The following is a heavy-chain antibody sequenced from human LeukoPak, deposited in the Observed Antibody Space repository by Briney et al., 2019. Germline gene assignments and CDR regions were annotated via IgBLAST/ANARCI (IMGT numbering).Heavy chain of an antibody. D-gene: IGHD1-14*01. J-gene: IGHJ4*02. CDR2: INPNGGGT. CDR3: ARRYSPTGPFDY. CDR1: GYSFTGYF. Sequence: ASMTVSCKASGYSFTGYFIYWVRQAPGQGLEWMGWINPNGGGTSCAQKFQGRVTMTRDTSISTAYMELSRLGSDDTAVYYCARRYSPTGPFDYWGQGTLVTVSS. V-gene: IGHV1-2*02.